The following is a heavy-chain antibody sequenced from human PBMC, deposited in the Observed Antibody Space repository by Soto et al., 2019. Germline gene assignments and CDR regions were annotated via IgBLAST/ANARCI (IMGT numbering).Heavy chain of an antibody. CDR2: IDWDDDK. Sequence: SGPTLVNPTQTLTLTCTFSGFSLSTSAMCVGWIRQPPGKALEWLARIDWDDDKYYSTSLETRLTISKDTSKNQVVLTMTNMDPVDTATYYCARILGVGNSENWYFDLWGRGTLVTVSS. V-gene: IGHV2-70*11. CDR1: GFSLSTSAMC. D-gene: IGHD4-4*01. CDR3: ARILGVGNSENWYFDL. J-gene: IGHJ2*01.